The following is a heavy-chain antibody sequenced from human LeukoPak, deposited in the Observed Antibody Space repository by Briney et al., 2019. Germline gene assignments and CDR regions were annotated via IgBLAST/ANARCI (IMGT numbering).Heavy chain of an antibody. CDR2: ISSSGTYV. CDR3: ARASSKQLAGYLPDGFDI. CDR1: GFTFSSHS. V-gene: IGHV3-21*01. J-gene: IGHJ3*02. Sequence: GGSLRLSCAASGFTFSSHSMSWVRQAPGKGLEWVSSISSSGTYVYYADSVKGRFTISRDNAKNSLSLQMNSLRADDAAVYYCARASSKQLAGYLPDGFDIWGQGTMVTVSS. D-gene: IGHD3-9*01.